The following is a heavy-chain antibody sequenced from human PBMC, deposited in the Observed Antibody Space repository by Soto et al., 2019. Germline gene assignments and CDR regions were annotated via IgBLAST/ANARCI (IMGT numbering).Heavy chain of an antibody. CDR1: GGSLSSSSYY. CDR3: ERRAAYCGGDCYKNWFDP. V-gene: IGHV4-39*01. J-gene: IGHJ5*02. Sequence: XTLSLACTVSGGSLSSSSYYWGWIRQPPGKGLEWIGSIYYSGSTYYNPSLKSRFTISVDTSKNQFSLKLGSVTSEDTALYYCERRAAYCGGDCYKNWFDPWGQGTLAPVS. CDR2: IYYSGST. D-gene: IGHD2-21*02.